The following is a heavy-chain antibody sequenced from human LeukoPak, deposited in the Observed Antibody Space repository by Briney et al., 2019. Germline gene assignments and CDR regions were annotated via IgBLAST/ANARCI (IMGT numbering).Heavy chain of an antibody. CDR2: INDSGST. J-gene: IGHJ3*02. Sequence: SETLSLTCGVYGGSFSGYYWSWIRQPPGKGLEWIGEINDSGSTKYNPSLKSRVTISVDTSKNQFSLKLSPVTAADTAVYYCARVDTASDAFDIWGQGTMVTVSS. CDR1: GGSFSGYY. D-gene: IGHD5-18*01. CDR3: ARVDTASDAFDI. V-gene: IGHV4-34*01.